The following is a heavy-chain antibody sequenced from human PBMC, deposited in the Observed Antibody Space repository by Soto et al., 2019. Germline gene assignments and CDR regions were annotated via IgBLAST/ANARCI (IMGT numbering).Heavy chain of an antibody. CDR2: VYYSGST. CDR3: GRITGDYSYYYYLDV. V-gene: IGHV4-39*01. CDR1: GGSVSSSSYY. Sequence: SETLSLTCTVSGGSVSSSSYYWGWVRQPPGKGLEWIGSVYYSGSTYYNPSLESRVTISVDKSKNQFSLKLMSLSAADTAVYYCGRITGDYSYYYYLDVWGKGTTVNVSS. J-gene: IGHJ6*03. D-gene: IGHD4-17*01.